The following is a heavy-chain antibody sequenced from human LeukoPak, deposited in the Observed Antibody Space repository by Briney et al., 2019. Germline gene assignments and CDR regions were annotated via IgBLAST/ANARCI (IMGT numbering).Heavy chain of an antibody. J-gene: IGHJ4*02. V-gene: IGHV7-4-1*02. D-gene: IGHD3-10*01. CDR2: INTNTRNP. CDR3: ARDAIGSGSLTDY. CDR1: GYTFNHYA. Sequence: GASVKVSCKASGYTFNHYAISWVRQAPGQGFEWMGWINTNTRNPTYAQGFTGRFVFSLDTSVSTAYLQISSLKADDTAVYYCARDAIGSGSLTDYWGQGTLVTVSS.